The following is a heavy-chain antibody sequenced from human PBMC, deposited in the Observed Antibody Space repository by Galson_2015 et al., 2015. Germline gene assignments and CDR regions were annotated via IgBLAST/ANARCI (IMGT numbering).Heavy chain of an antibody. J-gene: IGHJ6*03. CDR1: GYTFTNYG. Sequence: SVKVSCKASGYTFTNYGISWVRQAPGQGLEWVGWISGKSGDTKYAETVQGRVTLTTDTSTTTAYMELRSLRSDDTAVYYRARDLDFYGSGSYYNPYYYHYMDVWGKGTTVIVSS. V-gene: IGHV1-18*01. CDR2: ISGKSGDT. CDR3: ARDLDFYGSGSYYNPYYYHYMDV. D-gene: IGHD3-10*01.